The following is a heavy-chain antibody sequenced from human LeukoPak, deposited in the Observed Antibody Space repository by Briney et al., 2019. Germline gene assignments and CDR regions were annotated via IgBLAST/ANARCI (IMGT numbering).Heavy chain of an antibody. J-gene: IGHJ4*02. CDR3: ARLTKSGYCSSTSCYD. V-gene: IGHV5-10-1*01. Sequence: GESLKISCKGSGYSFTSYWISWVRQTPGKGLGWMGRIDPSDSYTNYSPSFQGHVTISADKSISTAYLQWSSLKASDTAMYYCARLTKSGYCSSTSCYDWGQGTLVTVSS. CDR1: GYSFTSYW. D-gene: IGHD2-2*01. CDR2: IDPSDSYT.